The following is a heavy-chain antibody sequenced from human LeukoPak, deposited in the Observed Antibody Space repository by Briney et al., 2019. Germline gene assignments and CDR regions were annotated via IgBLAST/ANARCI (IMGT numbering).Heavy chain of an antibody. V-gene: IGHV3-48*03. CDR2: IISSGSTI. J-gene: IGHJ4*02. Sequence: GSLRLSCAASGVTFSSYEMNWVCQAPGKGLEWVSYIISSGSTIYYADSVKGRFTISRDNAKNSLYLQMNSLRAEDTAVYYCARDWSGDGYNSGFDYWGQGTLVTVSS. CDR1: GVTFSSYE. CDR3: ARDWSGDGYNSGFDY. D-gene: IGHD5-24*01.